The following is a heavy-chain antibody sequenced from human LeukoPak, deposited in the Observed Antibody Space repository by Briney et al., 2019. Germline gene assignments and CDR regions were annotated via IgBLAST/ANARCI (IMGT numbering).Heavy chain of an antibody. J-gene: IGHJ6*02. Sequence: SGTLSLTCTVSGGSLNRYYWSWIRQSPGKGLEWIGYIYSSGTTYYNPSLTSRVSISVDTSKNQFSLTVTSVTAADTAVYYCARDGKISPYFGMDVWGQGTTVTVSS. D-gene: IGHD1-26*01. CDR1: GGSLNRYY. CDR3: ARDGKISPYFGMDV. CDR2: IYSSGTT. V-gene: IGHV4-59*01.